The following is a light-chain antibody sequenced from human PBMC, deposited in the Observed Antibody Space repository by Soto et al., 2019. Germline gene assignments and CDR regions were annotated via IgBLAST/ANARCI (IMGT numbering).Light chain of an antibody. CDR3: QKYNGSPLT. Sequence: EVVLPQSPGTLSLSPVERATLSCRASQSVSSNYLAWYQQRPGQAPRLLIYGASSRATGIPDRFSGSGSGTDLNLTISRLEPEDFAVFYCQKYNGSPLTCGGGTKVDIK. V-gene: IGKV3-20*01. J-gene: IGKJ4*01. CDR1: QSVSSNY. CDR2: GAS.